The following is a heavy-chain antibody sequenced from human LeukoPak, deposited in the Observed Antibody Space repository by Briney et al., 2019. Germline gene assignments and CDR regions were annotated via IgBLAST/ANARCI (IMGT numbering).Heavy chain of an antibody. D-gene: IGHD4-17*01. Sequence: PGGSLRLSCAASGFTFSSYAMSWVRQAPGRGLEWVSAISGSGGSTYYADSVKGRFTISRDNSKNTLYLQMNSLRAEDTAVYYCARSHYGDHEVEYFHHWGQGTLVTVSS. CDR2: ISGSGGST. J-gene: IGHJ1*01. CDR3: ARSHYGDHEVEYFHH. CDR1: GFTFSSYA. V-gene: IGHV3-23*01.